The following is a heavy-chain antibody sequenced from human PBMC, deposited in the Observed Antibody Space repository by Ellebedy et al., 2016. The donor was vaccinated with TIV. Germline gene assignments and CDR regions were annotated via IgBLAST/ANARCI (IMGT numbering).Heavy chain of an antibody. J-gene: IGHJ4*02. Sequence: AASVKVSCKTSGYTFLTYGITWVRQAPGQGLDWMGWIAPNDGRTNDAQKLQGRVTITTDTSTSTAYMELRRLRSEDTAVYYCARGEVLMNYWGQGTLVTVSS. CDR3: ARGEVLMNY. D-gene: IGHD2-8*01. CDR1: GYTFLTYG. CDR2: IAPNDGRT. V-gene: IGHV1-18*01.